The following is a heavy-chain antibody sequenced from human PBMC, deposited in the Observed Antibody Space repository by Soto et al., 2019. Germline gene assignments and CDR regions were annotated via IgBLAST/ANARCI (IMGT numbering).Heavy chain of an antibody. CDR2: ISDSGGDT. J-gene: IGHJ4*02. CDR3: AKARYSFFFDY. CDR1: GFSFSSYV. Sequence: WGSLRLSCSASGFSFSSYVMSWVRQAPGKGLDLVSEISDSGGDTYYADSVKGRFTISRDNSKNKVSLQMNSLRAEDTAVHYCAKARYSFFFDYWGQGALVTVS. D-gene: IGHD5-18*01. V-gene: IGHV3-23*01.